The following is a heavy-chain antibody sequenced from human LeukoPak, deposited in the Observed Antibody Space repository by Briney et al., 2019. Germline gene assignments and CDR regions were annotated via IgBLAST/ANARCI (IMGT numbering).Heavy chain of an antibody. Sequence: SSETLSLTCTVSGGSISSSSYYWGWIRQPPGKGLEWIGEINHSGSTNYNPSLKSRVTISVDTSKNQFSLKLSSVTAADTAVYYCGRWGDYWGQGTLVTVSS. V-gene: IGHV4-39*07. D-gene: IGHD3-16*01. CDR2: INHSGST. J-gene: IGHJ4*02. CDR1: GGSISSSSYY. CDR3: GRWGDY.